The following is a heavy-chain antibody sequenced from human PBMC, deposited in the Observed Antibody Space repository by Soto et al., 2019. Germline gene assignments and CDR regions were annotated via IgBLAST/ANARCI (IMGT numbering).Heavy chain of an antibody. V-gene: IGHV4-4*02. J-gene: IGHJ4*02. CDR2: IYHSGST. D-gene: IGHD3-10*01. CDR3: ARVRYYGSGSLGIDY. CDR1: GGSISSSNW. Sequence: PSETLSLTCAVSGGSISSSNWWSWVRQPPGKGLEWIGEIYHSGSTNYNPSLKSRVTISVDTSKNQFSLKLSSVTAADTAVYYCARVRYYGSGSLGIDYWGQGTMVTV.